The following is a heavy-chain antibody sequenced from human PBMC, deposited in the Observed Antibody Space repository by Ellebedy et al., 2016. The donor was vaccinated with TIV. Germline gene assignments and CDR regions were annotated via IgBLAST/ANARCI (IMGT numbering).Heavy chain of an antibody. CDR3: STGGDYLYPYYFDY. Sequence: GGSLRLSCTASGFTVGKFAMSWFRQAPGKGLEWVGFIRSNTYGGTTEYAASVKGRFTLSIDDSNSIAYLEINSLKTEDTAVYYCSTGGDYLYPYYFDYWGQGTLVTVSS. CDR2: IRSNTYGGTT. J-gene: IGHJ4*02. D-gene: IGHD2-21*01. CDR1: GFTVGKFA. V-gene: IGHV3-49*03.